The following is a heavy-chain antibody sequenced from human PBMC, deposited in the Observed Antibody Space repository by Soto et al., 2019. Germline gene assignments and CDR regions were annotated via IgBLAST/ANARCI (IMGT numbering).Heavy chain of an antibody. Sequence: PSXLLSLTCTVSGGNISSYYWSWLRHPPGEGPEWIGYIYYSGSTNYNPSLKSRVTISVDTSKNQFSLKLSSVTAADTAVYYCARSTYYDFWSGYSSGMDVLGQGTTVTV. CDR2: IYYSGST. CDR1: GGNISSYY. CDR3: ARSTYYDFWSGYSSGMDV. D-gene: IGHD3-3*01. J-gene: IGHJ6*02. V-gene: IGHV4-59*01.